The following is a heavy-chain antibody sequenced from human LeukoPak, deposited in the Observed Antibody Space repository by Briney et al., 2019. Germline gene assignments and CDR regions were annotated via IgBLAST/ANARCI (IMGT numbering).Heavy chain of an antibody. Sequence: GGSLRLSCAASGFTFSNYAMTWVRQAPGKGLEWVSSISGSGGSTYYADSVKGRFTISRDNSKNTLYLQMNSLRAEDTAVYYCAKSTAAGREAFDIWGQGTMVSVSS. CDR3: AKSTAAGREAFDI. D-gene: IGHD6-13*01. CDR2: ISGSGGST. CDR1: GFTFSNYA. J-gene: IGHJ3*02. V-gene: IGHV3-23*01.